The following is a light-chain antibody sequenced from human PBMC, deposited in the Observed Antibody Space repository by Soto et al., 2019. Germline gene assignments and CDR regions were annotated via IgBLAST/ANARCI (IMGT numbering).Light chain of an antibody. CDR3: QLGYISPYT. CDR1: QRISNF. J-gene: IGKJ2*01. V-gene: IGKV1-39*01. Sequence: DIQMTQSPSSLSVSVGDRGTITCRASQRISNFLNWYQQKPGKAPKLLIYESSNLQSGVPSRFSGSGSGTDFTLTISSLQPEDFATYYGQLGYISPYTFGQGTNIQIK. CDR2: ESS.